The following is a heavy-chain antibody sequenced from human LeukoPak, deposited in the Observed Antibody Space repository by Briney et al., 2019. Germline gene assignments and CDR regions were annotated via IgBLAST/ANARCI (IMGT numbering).Heavy chain of an antibody. D-gene: IGHD4-17*01. J-gene: IGHJ6*02. CDR1: GGSISTYY. V-gene: IGHV4-59*01. Sequence: SETLSLTCSVSGGSISTYYWSRIRQPPGKGLERIGYIYYTGTTNYNPSLRSRVTMSVDTPRNQFSLRRSSVTAADTAVYYCAREDPQTTVPEGMDVWGHGTTVIVSS. CDR2: IYYTGTT. CDR3: AREDPQTTVPEGMDV.